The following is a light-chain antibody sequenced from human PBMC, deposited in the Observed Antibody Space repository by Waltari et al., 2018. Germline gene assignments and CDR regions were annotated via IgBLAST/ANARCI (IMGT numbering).Light chain of an antibody. CDR1: QSVSSN. Sequence: EIVMTQSPATLSVSPGERATLSCRASQSVSSNLAWYQQKPGQAPRLLIYGASTRATGSPARFSGSGSGTEFTLTISSLRSEDFAVYYCQQYNNWPLFGGGTKVEIK. V-gene: IGKV3-15*01. J-gene: IGKJ4*01. CDR3: QQYNNWPL. CDR2: GAS.